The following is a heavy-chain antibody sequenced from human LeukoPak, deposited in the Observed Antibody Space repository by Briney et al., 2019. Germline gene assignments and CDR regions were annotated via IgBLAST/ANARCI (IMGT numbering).Heavy chain of an antibody. CDR2: ISGSGGST. Sequence: PGGSLRLSCAASGFTFSSYAMSWVRQAPGKGLEWVSAISGSGGSTYYADSVKGRFTISRDNSKNMLYLRMNSLRAEDTAVYYCAKAREYVLYYGMDVWGQGTTVTVSS. CDR1: GFTFSSYA. D-gene: IGHD3-10*01. V-gene: IGHV3-23*01. J-gene: IGHJ6*02. CDR3: AKAREYVLYYGMDV.